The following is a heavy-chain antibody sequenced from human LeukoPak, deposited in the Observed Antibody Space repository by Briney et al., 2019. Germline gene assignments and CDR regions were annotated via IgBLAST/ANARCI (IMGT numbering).Heavy chain of an antibody. D-gene: IGHD2-2*01. J-gene: IGHJ6*02. V-gene: IGHV3-21*01. Sequence: GGSLRLSCAASGFTFSSYSMNWVRQAPGKGLECVSSISSSSSYIYYADSVKGRFTISRDNAKNSLYLQMNSLRAEDTAVYYCARCDIVVVPAAMTVYYYYGMDVWGQGTTVTVSS. CDR3: ARCDIVVVPAAMTVYYYYGMDV. CDR2: ISSSSSYI. CDR1: GFTFSSYS.